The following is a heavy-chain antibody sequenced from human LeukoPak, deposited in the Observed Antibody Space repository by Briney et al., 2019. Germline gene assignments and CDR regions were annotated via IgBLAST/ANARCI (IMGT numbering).Heavy chain of an antibody. Sequence: GGSLRLSCAASEFTFTNFGIHWVRQAPGKGLEKVSFLSYDGSDKYCADSVKGRSTISRDNSKGTLYLLMNTLRAADTAMYYCAKGARLGGGGRGVWFDPWGQGTLVTVSS. J-gene: IGHJ5*02. CDR3: AKGARLGGGGRGVWFDP. D-gene: IGHD2-15*01. V-gene: IGHV3-30*18. CDR2: LSYDGSDK. CDR1: EFTFTNFG.